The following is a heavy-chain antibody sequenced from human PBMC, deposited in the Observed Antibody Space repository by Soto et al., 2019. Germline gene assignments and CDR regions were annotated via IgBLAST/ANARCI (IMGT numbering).Heavy chain of an antibody. CDR3: ASRAMVRGVPSYYGMDV. D-gene: IGHD3-10*01. Sequence: SETLSLTCTVSGGSISSYYWSWIRQPPGKGLEWIGYIYYSGSTNYNPSLKSRVTISVDTSKNQFSLKLSSVTAADTAVYYWASRAMVRGVPSYYGMDVWGQGTTVTVSS. CDR2: IYYSGST. V-gene: IGHV4-59*01. J-gene: IGHJ6*02. CDR1: GGSISSYY.